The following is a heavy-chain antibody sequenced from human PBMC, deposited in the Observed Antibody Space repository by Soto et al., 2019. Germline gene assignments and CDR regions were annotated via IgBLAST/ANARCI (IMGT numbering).Heavy chain of an antibody. CDR3: AKMRGDFRGWYIDY. CDR1: GFTFSSYA. V-gene: IGHV3-23*01. J-gene: IGHJ4*02. D-gene: IGHD6-19*01. Sequence: GGSLRLSCAASGFTFSSYAMSWVRQAPGKGLEWVSAISGSGGSTYYADSVKGRFTISRDNSKNTLYLQMNSLRAEDTAVYYCAKMRGDFRGWYIDYWGQGTLVTVSS. CDR2: ISGSGGST.